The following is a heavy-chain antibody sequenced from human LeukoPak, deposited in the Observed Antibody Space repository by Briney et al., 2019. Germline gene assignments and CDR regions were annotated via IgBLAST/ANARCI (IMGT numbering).Heavy chain of an antibody. CDR3: ARASQTTSWSYFDY. J-gene: IGHJ4*02. Sequence: GGSLRLSCAASGFTFSSYEMNWVRQAPGKGLEWVSYISNFGSTIYYADSVKGRFTISRDNAQNSLYLQMNSLRDEDTAVYYCARASQTTSWSYFDYWGQGTLVTVSS. D-gene: IGHD2-2*01. CDR1: GFTFSSYE. CDR2: ISNFGSTI. V-gene: IGHV3-48*03.